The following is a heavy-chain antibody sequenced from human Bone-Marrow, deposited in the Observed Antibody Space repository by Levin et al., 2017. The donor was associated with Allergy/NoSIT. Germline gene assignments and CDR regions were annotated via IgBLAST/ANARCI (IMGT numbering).Heavy chain of an antibody. D-gene: IGHD3-10*01. J-gene: IGHJ4*02. V-gene: IGHV3-74*01. Sequence: GGSLRLSCAASGFAFSNYWMHWVRQAPGKGLVWVSRINRGGSSTTYADSVKGRFTISRDNAKNTLYLQMNSLRAEDTAVYYCARDPFAYNFGSGSCLDYWGQGALVSVSS. CDR2: INRGGSST. CDR3: ARDPFAYNFGSGSCLDY. CDR1: GFAFSNYW.